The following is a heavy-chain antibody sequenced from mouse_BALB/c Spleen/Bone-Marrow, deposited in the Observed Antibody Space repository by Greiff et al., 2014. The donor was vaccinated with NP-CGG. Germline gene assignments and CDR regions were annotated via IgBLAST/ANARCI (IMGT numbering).Heavy chain of an antibody. CDR1: GFNIKDTY. Sequence: EMKLMESGAELVKPGASVKLSCTASGFNIKDTYMHWVKQRPEQGLEWIGRIDPANGNTKYDPKFQGKATITADTSSNTAYLQLSSLTSEDTAVYYCARYGNYCYAMDYWGQGTSVTVSS. CDR3: ARYGNYCYAMDY. J-gene: IGHJ4*01. CDR2: IDPANGNT. D-gene: IGHD2-1*01. V-gene: IGHV14-3*02.